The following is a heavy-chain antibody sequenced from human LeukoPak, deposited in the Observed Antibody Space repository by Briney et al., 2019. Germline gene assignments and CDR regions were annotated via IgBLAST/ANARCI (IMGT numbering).Heavy chain of an antibody. D-gene: IGHD4-17*01. Sequence: GGSLRLSCAASGFTFSSYSMNWVRQAPGKGLEWVSSISSSSSYIYYADSVKGRFTISRDNAKNSLYLQMNSLRAEDMALYYCAKDMGPNYGDPGAFDIRGQGTMVTVSS. CDR1: GFTFSSYS. CDR3: AKDMGPNYGDPGAFDI. J-gene: IGHJ3*02. CDR2: ISSSSSYI. V-gene: IGHV3-21*04.